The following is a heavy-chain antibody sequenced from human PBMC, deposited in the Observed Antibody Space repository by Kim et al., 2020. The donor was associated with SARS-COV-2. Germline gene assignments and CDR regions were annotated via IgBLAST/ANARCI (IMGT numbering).Heavy chain of an antibody. Sequence: KLQGRVTMTTDPSTSTAYMELRSLRSDDTAVYYCAREATIFGVVTGAFDIWGQGTMVTVSS. V-gene: IGHV1-18*01. CDR3: AREATIFGVVTGAFDI. J-gene: IGHJ3*02. D-gene: IGHD3-3*01.